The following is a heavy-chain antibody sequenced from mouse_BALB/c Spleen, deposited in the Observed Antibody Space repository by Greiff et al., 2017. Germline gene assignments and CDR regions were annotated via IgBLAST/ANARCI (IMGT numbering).Heavy chain of an antibody. Sequence: VQLKESGPGLVKPSQSLSLTCTVTGYSITSDYAWNWIRQFPGNQLEWMGYISYSGSTSYNPSLKSRISITRDTSKNQFFLQLNSVTTEDTATYYCARSYYRYGYYFDYWGQGTTLTVSS. J-gene: IGHJ2*01. D-gene: IGHD2-14*01. CDR2: ISYSGST. V-gene: IGHV3-2*02. CDR1: GYSITSDYA. CDR3: ARSYYRYGYYFDY.